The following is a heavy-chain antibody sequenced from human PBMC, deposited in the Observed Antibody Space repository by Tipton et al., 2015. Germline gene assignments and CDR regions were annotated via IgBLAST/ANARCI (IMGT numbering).Heavy chain of an antibody. J-gene: IGHJ3*02. Sequence: TLSLTCTVSDESVSLHYWSWIRQPPGRGLEWIGYIHYSGSANFNPSLKSRVTMSFDTSKNQFSLRLTSVTAADTAVYYCARPTSGAFDIWGQGTMVTVSS. V-gene: IGHV4-59*02. D-gene: IGHD2-2*01. CDR2: IHYSGSA. CDR1: DESVSLHY. CDR3: ARPTSGAFDI.